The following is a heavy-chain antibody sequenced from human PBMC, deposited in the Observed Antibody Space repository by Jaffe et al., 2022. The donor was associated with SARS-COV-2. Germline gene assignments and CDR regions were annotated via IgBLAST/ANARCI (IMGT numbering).Heavy chain of an antibody. V-gene: IGHV3-7*01. CDR3: EVQGY. Sequence: EVQLVESGGGLVQPGGSLKLSCAASGFTFRSYWLSWVRQAPGKGLEWVANINQDGSEQYYVDSVKGRFTISRDNAKNSLFLQMNSLRGEDTAVYYCEVQGYWGLGALVTVSS. CDR1: GFTFRSYW. J-gene: IGHJ4*02. CDR2: INQDGSEQ.